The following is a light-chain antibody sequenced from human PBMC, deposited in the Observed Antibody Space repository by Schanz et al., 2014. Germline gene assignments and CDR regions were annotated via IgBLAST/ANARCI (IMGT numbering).Light chain of an antibody. Sequence: DIQMTQSPSSLSASVGDRVTITCRASQGVSRWLAWYQQKPEKAPKSLIYAATSLQSGVPARFSGSGSGTEFTLTISGLQPEDSATYYCQKCNSAPWTFGQGTKVEIK. CDR1: QGVSRW. J-gene: IGKJ1*01. CDR3: QKCNSAPWT. V-gene: IGKV1D-16*01. CDR2: AAT.